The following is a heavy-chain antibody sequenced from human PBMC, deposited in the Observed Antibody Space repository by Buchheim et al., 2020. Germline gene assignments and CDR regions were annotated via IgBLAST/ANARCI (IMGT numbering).Heavy chain of an antibody. D-gene: IGHD3-16*02. CDR3: AKGFDDYVWGSYPLDY. CDR1: GITFSIYW. V-gene: IGHV3-30*18. J-gene: IGHJ4*02. CDR2: ISYDGSNK. Sequence: VQLVESGGGLVQPGGSLRLSCAASGITFSIYWMTWVRQAPGKGLEWVAVISYDGSNKYYADSVKGRFTISRDNSKNTLYLQMNSLRAEDTAVYYCAKGFDDYVWGSYPLDYWGQGTL.